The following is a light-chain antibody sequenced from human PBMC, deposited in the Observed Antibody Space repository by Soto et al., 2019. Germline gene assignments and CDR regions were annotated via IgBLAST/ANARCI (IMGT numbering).Light chain of an antibody. V-gene: IGLV1-40*01. CDR2: GDS. J-gene: IGLJ1*01. Sequence: QSVLTQPPSVSGAPGQRVTISCTGSSSNIGAGYHVHWYQQLPGAAPKLLIFGDSNRPSGVPDRFSGSKSGTSASLAITGLQADDDADYYCRSYCGSSSYVFGTGTKVTVL. CDR3: RSYCGSSSYV. CDR1: SSNIGAGYH.